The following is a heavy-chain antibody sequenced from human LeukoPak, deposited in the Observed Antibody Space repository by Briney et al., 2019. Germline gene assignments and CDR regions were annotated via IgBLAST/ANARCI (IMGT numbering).Heavy chain of an antibody. CDR1: DGSISSGGYY. V-gene: IGHV4-31*03. D-gene: IGHD2-15*01. Sequence: PSQTLSLTCTVSDGSISSGGYYWSWIRQHPGKGLEWIGYIYYSGSTYYNPSLKSRVTISVDTSKNQFSLKLSSVTAADTAVYYCARDVPIHCSGGSCYPAAFDIWGQGTMVTVSS. J-gene: IGHJ3*02. CDR3: ARDVPIHCSGGSCYPAAFDI. CDR2: IYYSGST.